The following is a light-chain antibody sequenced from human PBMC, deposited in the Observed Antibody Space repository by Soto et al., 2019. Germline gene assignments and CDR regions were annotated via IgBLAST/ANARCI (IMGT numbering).Light chain of an antibody. CDR1: QSISSW. J-gene: IGKJ1*01. Sequence: DIHMTQSPSTLSAFVGDRVTITCRASQSISSWLAWYQQKPGKAPKLLIFKASTFESGVPSRFSGCGSGTEFALTISSLQPDDFATYYCQQYKSYWTFGQGTKVEVK. V-gene: IGKV1-5*03. CDR2: KAS. CDR3: QQYKSYWT.